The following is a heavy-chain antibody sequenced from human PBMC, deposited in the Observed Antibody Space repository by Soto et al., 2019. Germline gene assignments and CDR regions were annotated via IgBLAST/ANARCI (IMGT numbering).Heavy chain of an antibody. D-gene: IGHD4-17*01. CDR1: GGTFSSYT. CDR2: IIPMFGTA. J-gene: IGHJ4*02. CDR3: ARGPPTVTISSDFHY. V-gene: IGHV1-69*12. Sequence: QVQLVQSGAEVRTPGSSVKVSCKASGGTFSSYTITCVRQAPGQGLEWMGGIIPMFGTANYAQNLQGSVTITADESTSTAYMDLSSLRSEDTGVYYCARGPPTVTISSDFHYWGQGTLVTVSS.